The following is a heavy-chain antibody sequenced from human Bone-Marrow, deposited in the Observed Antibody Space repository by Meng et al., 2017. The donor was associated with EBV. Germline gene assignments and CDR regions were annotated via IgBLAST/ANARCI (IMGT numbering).Heavy chain of an antibody. CDR1: GYNFRNYF. CDR2: INPLTGVT. CDR3: AGGWAPDY. D-gene: IGHD6-19*01. Sequence: QVQLVQSGAEVKKPGASVTVSCKASGYNFRNYFMHWVPQAPGQGLEYMGRINPLTGVTNYVQKFKGRVTVTRDTSISTSYMELSGLNHDDTAVYFCAGGWAPDYWGQGTLVTVSS. J-gene: IGHJ4*02. V-gene: IGHV1-2*06.